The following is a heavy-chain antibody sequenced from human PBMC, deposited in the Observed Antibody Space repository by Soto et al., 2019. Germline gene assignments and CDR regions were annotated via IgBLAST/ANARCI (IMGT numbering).Heavy chain of an antibody. CDR2: IWYDGSNK. Sequence: GGSLRLSCAASGFAFSSYGMHWVRQAPGKGLEWVAVIWYDGSNKYYADSVKGRFTISRDNSKNTLYLQMNSLRAEDTAVYYCARDLCSGDGYNFCYFDYWGQGTLVTVSS. CDR1: GFAFSSYG. J-gene: IGHJ4*02. D-gene: IGHD3-3*01. CDR3: ARDLCSGDGYNFCYFDY. V-gene: IGHV3-33*01.